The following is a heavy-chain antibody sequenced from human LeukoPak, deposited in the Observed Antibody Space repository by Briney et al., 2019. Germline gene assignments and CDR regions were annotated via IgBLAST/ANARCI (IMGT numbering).Heavy chain of an antibody. J-gene: IGHJ5*01. V-gene: IGHV4-39*02. CDR3: ARVATGSTTLDS. Sequence: SETLSLTCAVSGASISSSIHYWGWVRQPPGKGLEWIGSVYYSGGTYYNPSLESRLTISVDTSNNRFSLKLKSVTAADTAVFYCARVATGSTTLDSWGQGILVTVSS. CDR2: VYYSGGT. CDR1: GASISSSIHY. D-gene: IGHD1-1*01.